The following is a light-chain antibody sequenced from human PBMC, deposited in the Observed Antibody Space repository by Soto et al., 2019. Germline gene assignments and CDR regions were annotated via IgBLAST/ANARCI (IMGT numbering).Light chain of an antibody. Sequence: EIVMTQSPATLSVSPGDRVTLSCWASQSISSNLAWYQQKRGQAPRILIYGASTRYIGIPARFSGSGSGTEFTLTISNVQSEDFAVYYCQQYNNWPRTFGQGTRVEIK. V-gene: IGKV3-15*01. CDR2: GAS. J-gene: IGKJ1*01. CDR3: QQYNNWPRT. CDR1: QSISSN.